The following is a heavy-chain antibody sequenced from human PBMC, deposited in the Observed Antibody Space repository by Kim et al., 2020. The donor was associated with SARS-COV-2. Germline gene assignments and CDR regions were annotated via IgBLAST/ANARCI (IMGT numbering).Heavy chain of an antibody. Sequence: SVKVSCKASGGTFSSYAISWVRQAPGQGLEWMGGIIPIFGTANYAQKFQGRVTITADESTSTAYMELSSLRSEDTAVYYCARDSYYDFWSGYYNPYYYYYGMDVWGQGTTVTVSS. CDR2: IIPIFGTA. V-gene: IGHV1-69*13. D-gene: IGHD3-3*01. J-gene: IGHJ6*02. CDR1: GGTFSSYA. CDR3: ARDSYYDFWSGYYNPYYYYYGMDV.